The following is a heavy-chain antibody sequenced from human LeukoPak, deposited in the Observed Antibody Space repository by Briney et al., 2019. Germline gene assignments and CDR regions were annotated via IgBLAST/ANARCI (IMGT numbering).Heavy chain of an antibody. CDR2: ISYDGSNK. Sequence: GRSLRLSCAASEFTFSSYAMHWVRQAPGKGLEWVAVISYDGSNKYYADSVKGRFTISRDNSKNTLYLQMNSLRAEDTAVYYCARDMRDYWGQGTLVTVSS. CDR3: ARDMRDY. CDR1: EFTFSSYA. V-gene: IGHV3-30*04. J-gene: IGHJ4*02. D-gene: IGHD3-16*01.